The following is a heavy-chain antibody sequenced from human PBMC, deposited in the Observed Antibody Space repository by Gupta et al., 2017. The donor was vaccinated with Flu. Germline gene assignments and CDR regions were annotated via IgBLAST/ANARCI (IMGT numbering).Heavy chain of an antibody. J-gene: IGHJ1*01. CDR2: INNNGHT. Sequence: QVQLQESGPGLVRPSETLSLICTVSGDSVNFSYWNWIRQSPGKGLEWIGYINNNGHTHYNPSLKSRVTISIDRSKKHFSLNLTSVTAADTAVYFCARDSVKSNWVDSSWALTHWGQGTRVTVSS. D-gene: IGHD7-27*01. CDR1: GDSVNFSY. V-gene: IGHV4-59*02. CDR3: ARDSVKSNWVDSSWALTH.